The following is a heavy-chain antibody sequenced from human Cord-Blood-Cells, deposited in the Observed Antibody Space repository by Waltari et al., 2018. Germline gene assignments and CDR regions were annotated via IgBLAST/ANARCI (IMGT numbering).Heavy chain of an antibody. J-gene: IGHJ3*02. D-gene: IGHD1-26*01. V-gene: IGHV1-69*01. CDR2: NSPIFGTA. Sequence: QVQLVQSGAEVKKPGSSVKVSCKASGGTFSSYAISWVRQAPGQGLEWMWWNSPIFGTAKYAQNVQVRVTMPADESTSTAYMELSSRRSEDTDLYYCARERMYSGSYDAFDIWGQGTMVTVSS. CDR1: GGTFSSYA. CDR3: ARERMYSGSYDAFDI.